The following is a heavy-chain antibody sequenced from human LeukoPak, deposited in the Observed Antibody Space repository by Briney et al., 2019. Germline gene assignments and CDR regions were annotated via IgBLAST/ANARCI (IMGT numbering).Heavy chain of an antibody. Sequence: GGSLRLSCAASGFTSSSYGMHWVRQAPGKGLEWVAVISFDGSNKYYADSVKGRFTIPRDNSKNTLYLQMNSLRAEDTAVYYCARDAAAGVIMDYFDYWGQGTLVTVSS. D-gene: IGHD3-10*01. CDR2: ISFDGSNK. V-gene: IGHV3-30*03. CDR3: ARDAAAGVIMDYFDY. CDR1: GFTSSSYG. J-gene: IGHJ4*02.